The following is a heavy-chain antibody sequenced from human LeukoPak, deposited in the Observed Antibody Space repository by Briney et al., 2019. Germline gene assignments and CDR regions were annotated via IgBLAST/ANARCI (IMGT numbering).Heavy chain of an antibody. CDR3: ARDLGQYYDTSDNWFDP. CDR2: ISSSSRHI. D-gene: IGHD3-22*01. CDR1: GFTFSTYS. J-gene: IGHJ5*02. V-gene: IGHV3-21*01. Sequence: GGSLRLSCAASGFTFSTYSMNWVRQAPGKGLEWVSSISSSSRHIYYADSAKGRFTISRDNAKNTLNLQMNSLRAEDTAVYYCARDLGQYYDTSDNWFDPWGQGTLVTVSS.